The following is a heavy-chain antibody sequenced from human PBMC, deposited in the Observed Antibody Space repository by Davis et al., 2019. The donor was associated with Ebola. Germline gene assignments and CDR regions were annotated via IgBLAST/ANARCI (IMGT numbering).Heavy chain of an antibody. V-gene: IGHV1-18*04. Sequence: ASVKVSCKASGYTFAGYCLHWVRQAPGQGLEWLGYISPFHGNSQYAQNLQGRLTMTTDTSTSTAYLELRSLTSDDTAVYYCARAPESSAYYYSLGYWGQGTLVTVSA. CDR3: ARAPESSAYYYSLGY. CDR2: ISPFHGNS. D-gene: IGHD3-22*01. CDR1: GYTFAGYC. J-gene: IGHJ4*02.